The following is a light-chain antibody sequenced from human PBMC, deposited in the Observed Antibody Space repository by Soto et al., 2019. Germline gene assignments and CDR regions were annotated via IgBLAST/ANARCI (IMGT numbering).Light chain of an antibody. V-gene: IGLV2-14*01. Sequence: QSALTQPASVSGSPGQSITISCTGTSSDVGGYNYVSWYQQHPGKAPKLLIYGNSNRPSGVPDRFSGSKSGTSASLAITGLQAEDEADYYCQSYDSSLSASYVFGTGTKVTVL. CDR2: GNS. J-gene: IGLJ1*01. CDR1: SSDVGGYNY. CDR3: QSYDSSLSASYV.